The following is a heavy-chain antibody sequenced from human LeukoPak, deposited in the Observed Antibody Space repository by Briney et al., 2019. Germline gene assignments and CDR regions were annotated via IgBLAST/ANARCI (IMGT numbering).Heavy chain of an antibody. CDR2: INHSGST. J-gene: IGHJ4*02. Sequence: PSETLSLTCAVYGGSFSGYYWSWIRQPPGKGLEWIGEINHSGSTNYNPSLKSRVTISVDTSKNQFSLKLSSVTAADTAVYYCARVPATYYYDRSRFYFGYWGQGTLVTVSS. D-gene: IGHD3-22*01. CDR3: ARVPATYYYDRSRFYFGY. CDR1: GGSFSGYY. V-gene: IGHV4-34*01.